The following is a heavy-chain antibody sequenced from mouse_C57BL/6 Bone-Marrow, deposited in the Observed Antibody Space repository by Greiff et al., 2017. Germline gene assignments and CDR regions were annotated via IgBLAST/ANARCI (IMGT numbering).Heavy chain of an antibody. Sequence: EVQLHQSGAELVRPGASVKLSCTASGFNIKDDYMHWVKQRPEQGLEWIGWIDPENGDTEYASKFQGKATITADTSSNTAYLQLSSLTSEDTAVYYCTRVWLDYWGQGTSVTVSS. CDR3: TRVWLDY. CDR2: IDPENGDT. V-gene: IGHV14-4*01. J-gene: IGHJ4*01. D-gene: IGHD2-10*02. CDR1: GFNIKDDY.